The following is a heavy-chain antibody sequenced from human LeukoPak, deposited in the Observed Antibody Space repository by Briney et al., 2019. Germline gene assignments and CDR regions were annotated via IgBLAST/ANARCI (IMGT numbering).Heavy chain of an antibody. CDR2: ISYDGSNK. CDR3: AKGVYCSGGYCYSAFVY. V-gene: IGHV3-30*18. CDR1: GFTFSSYG. D-gene: IGHD2-15*01. Sequence: PGGSLRLSCAASGFTFSSYGMHWVRQAPGKGVEGVAVISYDGSNKYYADSVKGGITISRDNSKNTLYLQMTSLRAEDTAVYYCAKGVYCSGGYCYSAFVYWGQGTLVTVSS. J-gene: IGHJ4*02.